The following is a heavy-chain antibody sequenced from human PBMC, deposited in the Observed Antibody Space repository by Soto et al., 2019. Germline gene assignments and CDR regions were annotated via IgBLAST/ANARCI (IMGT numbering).Heavy chain of an antibody. CDR2: ISSSSNK. J-gene: IGHJ4*02. Sequence: GGSLRLSCAASGFTFSSYSMNWVRQAPGKGLEWVSYISSSSNKYYADSVKGRFTISRDNSKNTLYLQMNSLRAEDTAVYYCAKDSFDSSGYYYFDYWGQGTLVTVSS. CDR3: AKDSFDSSGYYYFDY. D-gene: IGHD3-22*01. V-gene: IGHV3-48*01. CDR1: GFTFSSYS.